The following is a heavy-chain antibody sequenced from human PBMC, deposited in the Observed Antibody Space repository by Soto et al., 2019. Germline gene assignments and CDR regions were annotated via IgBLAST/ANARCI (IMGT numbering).Heavy chain of an antibody. CDR2: IVVGSGNT. D-gene: IGHD2-15*01. Sequence: SVKVSCKASGFTFSNSAVQWVRQARGQRLEWLGWIVVGSGNTNYAQKFQDRVTISRDMSTSTAYMDLGSLRSEDTAVYYCAAGPYHCSGADCYSIDLPGVSYNGMDVWGQGTSVTVSS. CDR1: GFTFSNSA. V-gene: IGHV1-58*01. CDR3: AAGPYHCSGADCYSIDLPGVSYNGMDV. J-gene: IGHJ6*02.